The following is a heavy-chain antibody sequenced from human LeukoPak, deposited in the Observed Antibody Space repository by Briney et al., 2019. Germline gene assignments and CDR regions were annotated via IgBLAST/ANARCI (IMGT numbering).Heavy chain of an antibody. J-gene: IGHJ4*02. Sequence: SETLSLTCAVYGGSFSGYYWSWIRQPPGKGLEWIGEINHSGSTNYNPSLRSRVTISVDTSKNQFSLKLSSVTAADTAVYYCAREGSSSTSNFDYWGQGTLVTVSS. D-gene: IGHD2-2*01. CDR1: GGSFSGYY. V-gene: IGHV4-34*01. CDR2: INHSGST. CDR3: AREGSSSTSNFDY.